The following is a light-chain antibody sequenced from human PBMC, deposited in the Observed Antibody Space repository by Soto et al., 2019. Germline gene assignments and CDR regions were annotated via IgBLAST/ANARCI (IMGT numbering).Light chain of an antibody. CDR3: QQYNNWPPT. V-gene: IGKV3-15*01. CDR2: GAS. J-gene: IGKJ1*01. Sequence: EIVMTQSPATLSVSPGERVTLSCRASQSVSSNLAWYQQKHGQAPRLLIHGASTRATGVPAWFSGSGSGTDYTLTISSLQFEDFAVYYCQQYNNWPPTFSQGTKVDIK. CDR1: QSVSSN.